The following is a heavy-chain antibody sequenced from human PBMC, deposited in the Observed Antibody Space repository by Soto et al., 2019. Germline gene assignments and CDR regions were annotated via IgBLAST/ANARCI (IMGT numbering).Heavy chain of an antibody. CDR3: AKGGDLVWNTANI. Sequence: EVELLESGGGLAQPGGSLRLSCAASGFTFNSYAMRWVRQAPGKGLEWVSAITGSGGSTYYAASVRGRFTLPRDNSKDTLHLQMNLLTAQDRAVYYGAKGGDLVWNTANIRGQWTMVTVSS. CDR2: ITGSGGST. J-gene: IGHJ3*02. CDR1: GFTFNSYA. D-gene: IGHD1-1*01. V-gene: IGHV3-23*01.